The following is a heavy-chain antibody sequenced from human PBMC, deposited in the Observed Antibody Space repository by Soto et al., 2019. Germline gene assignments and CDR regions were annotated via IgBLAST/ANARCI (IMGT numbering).Heavy chain of an antibody. D-gene: IGHD3-9*01. CDR1: GDSLSSGGHY. CDR2: IYDSVNT. V-gene: IGHV4-31*03. Sequence: SETLSLTCTVSGDSLSSGGHYWSWIRQHPGKGLEWIGHIYDSVNTYYSPSLRSRVTISADMSKNQFSLNLRSVTAADTAVYYCERVDHRGYFAILTDYWGQGTLVTVYS. J-gene: IGHJ4*02. CDR3: ERVDHRGYFAILTDY.